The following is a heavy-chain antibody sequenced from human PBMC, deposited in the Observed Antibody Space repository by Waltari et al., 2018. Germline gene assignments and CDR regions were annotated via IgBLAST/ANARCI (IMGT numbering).Heavy chain of an antibody. V-gene: IGHV4-34*01. D-gene: IGHD3-22*01. CDR1: GGSFSGYY. CDR2: INHSGST. J-gene: IGHJ3*02. CDR3: ARGVIVVYGAFDI. Sequence: QVQLQQWGAGLLKPSETLSLTCAVYGGSFSGYYWSWIRQPPGKGLEWIGEINHSGSTNYNPSLKSRVTISVDTSKNQFSLKLSSVTAADTAVYYCARGVIVVYGAFDIWGQGTMVTVSS.